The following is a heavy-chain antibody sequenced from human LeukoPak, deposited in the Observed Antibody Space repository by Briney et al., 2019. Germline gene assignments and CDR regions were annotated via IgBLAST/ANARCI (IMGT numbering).Heavy chain of an antibody. CDR1: GFTFGDLL. CDR2: IRSQAYGGTT. CDR3: TRGQFGYSSRLDS. D-gene: IGHD2-2*01. V-gene: IGHV3-49*04. Sequence: GGSLRLSCTSSGFTFGDLLMAWVRQPPGKGLEWIGFIRSQAYGGTTQYAASVKGKFTISRDDSISTAYLQINSLTTEDTAVYYCTRGQFGYSSRLDSWGQGTPVTVSS. J-gene: IGHJ4*02.